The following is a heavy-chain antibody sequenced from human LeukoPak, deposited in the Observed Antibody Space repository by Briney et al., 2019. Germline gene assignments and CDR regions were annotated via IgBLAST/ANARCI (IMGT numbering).Heavy chain of an antibody. Sequence: PGGSLRLSCAASGFIFSDFAMHWVRQASGKGLEWVGRIRTKVDSYATTYAASVKGRFTVSRDDSKNTAYLEMNSQKSEDTAVYYCARPSSGFHFWGQGTLVTVSS. CDR2: IRTKVDSYAT. CDR1: GFIFSDFA. V-gene: IGHV3-73*01. D-gene: IGHD3-22*01. CDR3: ARPSSGFHF. J-gene: IGHJ4*02.